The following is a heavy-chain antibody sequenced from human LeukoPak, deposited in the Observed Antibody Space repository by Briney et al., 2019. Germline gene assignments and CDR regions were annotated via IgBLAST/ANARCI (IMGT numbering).Heavy chain of an antibody. CDR1: GGSISSYY. D-gene: IGHD3-10*01. J-gene: IGHJ4*02. CDR3: ARLWFGEFQYYFDY. Sequence: SETLSLTCTVSGGSISSYYWSWIRQPAGKGLEWIGRIYTSGSTNYNPSLKSRVTISVDTSKNQFSLKLSSVTAADTAVYYCARLWFGEFQYYFDYWGQGTLVTVSS. V-gene: IGHV4-4*07. CDR2: IYTSGST.